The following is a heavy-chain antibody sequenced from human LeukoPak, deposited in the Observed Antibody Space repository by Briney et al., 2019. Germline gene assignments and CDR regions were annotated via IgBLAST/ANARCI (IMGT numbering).Heavy chain of an antibody. J-gene: IGHJ4*02. CDR3: AKGPHYYDSSGYDY. CDR2: IYENGGTT. D-gene: IGHD3-22*01. Sequence: PGGSLRLSCVGSGFTFRSHAMSWVRQAPEKGLEFVSGIYENGGTTYYADSVKGRFSISRDNSKNTLYLQMNSLRAEDTAVYYCAKGPHYYDSSGYDYWGQGTLVTVSS. CDR1: GFTFRSHA. V-gene: IGHV3-23*01.